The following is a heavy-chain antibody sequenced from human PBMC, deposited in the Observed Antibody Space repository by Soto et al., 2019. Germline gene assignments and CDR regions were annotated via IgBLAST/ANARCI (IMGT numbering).Heavy chain of an antibody. CDR1: GDSITTTTYY. V-gene: IGHV4-39*01. CDR2: FHYGGST. J-gene: IGHJ4*02. CDR3: AKYLPGSLRAY. D-gene: IGHD6-13*01. Sequence: QLQLQESGPGLVKPSETLSLTCIVSGDSITTTTYYWGWIRQSPGKGLEWIGSFHYGGSTSYNPSLQSRVTIFVDTPKSQFSLMVNYVTAADTAVYYCAKYLPGSLRAYWGQGALVTVS.